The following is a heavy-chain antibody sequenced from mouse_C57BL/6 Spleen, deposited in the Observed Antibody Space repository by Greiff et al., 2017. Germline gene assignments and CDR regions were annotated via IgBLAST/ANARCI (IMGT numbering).Heavy chain of an antibody. D-gene: IGHD1-1*01. CDR2: IDPENGDT. Sequence: VQLQQSGAELVRPGASVKLSCTASGFNIKDDYMHWVKQRPEQGLEWIGWIDPENGDTEYASKFQGKATITADTSSNTAYLQLSSLTSEDTAVYYCTRPGGSSAWFAYWGQGTLVTVSA. CDR3: TRPGGSSAWFAY. J-gene: IGHJ3*01. V-gene: IGHV14-4*01. CDR1: GFNIKDDY.